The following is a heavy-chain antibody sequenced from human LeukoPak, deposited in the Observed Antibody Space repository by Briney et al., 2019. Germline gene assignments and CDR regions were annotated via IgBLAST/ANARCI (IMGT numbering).Heavy chain of an antibody. D-gene: IGHD6-13*01. J-gene: IGHJ4*02. V-gene: IGHV4-39*07. Sequence: SETLSLTCTVSGGSISSSSYYWGWIRQPPGKGLEWIGSIYYSGSTYYNPSLKSRVTISVDTSKNQFSLKLSSVTAADTAVYYCAREAPTRIAAADYHVFDYWGQGTLVTVSS. CDR3: AREAPTRIAAADYHVFDY. CDR1: GGSISSSSYY. CDR2: IYYSGST.